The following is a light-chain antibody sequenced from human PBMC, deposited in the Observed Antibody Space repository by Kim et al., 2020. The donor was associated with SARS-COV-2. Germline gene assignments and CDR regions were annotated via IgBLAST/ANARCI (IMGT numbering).Light chain of an antibody. CDR3: QVWDSSSDHWI. CDR1: IIGTKS. CDR2: YDT. J-gene: IGLJ2*01. Sequence: APGKTGRVSCEGHIIGTKSVHWYQQKPGQAPLLVIYYDTDRPSGIPERFSGSTSGSTATLTIGRVEAGDEADYYCQVWDSSSDHWIFGGGTKVTVL. V-gene: IGLV3-21*01.